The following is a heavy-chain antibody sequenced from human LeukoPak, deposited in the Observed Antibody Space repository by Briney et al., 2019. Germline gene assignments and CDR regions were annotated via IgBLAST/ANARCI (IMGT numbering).Heavy chain of an antibody. CDR3: ARESSPRSYYYGMDV. CDR2: ISAYNGNT. Sequence: ASVKVSCKASGYTFTSYGISWVRQAPGQGLEWMGWISAYNGNTNYAQKLQGRVTMTTDTSTSTAYMELRSLRSDDTAVYNCARESSPRSYYYGMDVWGQGTTVTVSS. CDR1: GYTFTSYG. D-gene: IGHD3-10*01. V-gene: IGHV1-18*01. J-gene: IGHJ6*02.